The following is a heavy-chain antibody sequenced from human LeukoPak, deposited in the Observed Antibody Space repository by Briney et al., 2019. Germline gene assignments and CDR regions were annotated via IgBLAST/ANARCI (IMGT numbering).Heavy chain of an antibody. CDR3: AAGYSYGFGFYFDY. V-gene: IGHV3-7*01. CDR1: GFTFSSYW. Sequence: GALRLSCAASGFTFSSYWMSWVRQAPGKGLEWVANIKQDGSEKYYVDSVKGRFTISRDNAKNSLYLQMNSLRAEDTAVYYCAAGYSYGFGFYFDYWGQGTLVTVSS. D-gene: IGHD5-18*01. CDR2: IKQDGSEK. J-gene: IGHJ4*02.